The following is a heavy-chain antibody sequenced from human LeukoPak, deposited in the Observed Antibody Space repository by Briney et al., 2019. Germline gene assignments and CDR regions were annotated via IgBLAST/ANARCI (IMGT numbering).Heavy chain of an antibody. CDR1: GYSISSGYY. D-gene: IGHD2-2*01. Sequence: KPSETLSLTCAVSGYSISSGYYWGWIRQPPGKGLEWIGSIYHSGSTYYNPSLKSRVTISVDTSKNQFSLKLSSVTAADTAVYYCARTYCSSTSCYWGLIDYWGQGTLVTVSS. CDR2: IYHSGST. V-gene: IGHV4-38-2*01. CDR3: ARTYCSSTSCYWGLIDY. J-gene: IGHJ4*02.